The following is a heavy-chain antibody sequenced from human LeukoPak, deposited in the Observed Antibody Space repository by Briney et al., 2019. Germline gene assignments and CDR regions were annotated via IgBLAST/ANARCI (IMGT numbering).Heavy chain of an antibody. CDR3: ARVAARNAFDI. J-gene: IGHJ3*02. CDR1: GLTFSNYY. D-gene: IGHD6-6*01. Sequence: GGSLRLSCAASGLTFSNYYMEWVRQAPGEGREWVARTRKKANSYTPEYAAAAKCRFTISRDDSTNSLYLQMNSLKTEDTAVYYCARVAARNAFDIWGQGTRVTVS. V-gene: IGHV3-72*01. CDR2: TRKKANSYTP.